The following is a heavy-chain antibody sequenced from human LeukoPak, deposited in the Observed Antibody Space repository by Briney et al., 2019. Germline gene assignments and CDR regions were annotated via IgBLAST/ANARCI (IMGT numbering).Heavy chain of an antibody. J-gene: IGHJ1*01. Sequence: PGGSLRLSCAASGFTFSSYAMSWVRQAPGKGLGWVSAISGSGGSTYYADSVKGRFTISRDNSKNTLYLQMNSLRAEDTAVYYCAKTMWIQLWPEYFQHCGQGTLVTVSS. CDR2: ISGSGGST. CDR1: GFTFSSYA. CDR3: AKTMWIQLWPEYFQH. D-gene: IGHD5-18*01. V-gene: IGHV3-23*01.